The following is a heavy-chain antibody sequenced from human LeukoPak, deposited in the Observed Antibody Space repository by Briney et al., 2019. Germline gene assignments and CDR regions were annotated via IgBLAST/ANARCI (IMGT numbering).Heavy chain of an antibody. D-gene: IGHD2-8*02. Sequence: GGSLRLSCAASGFSISTYFMTWVRQAPGKGLEWVSSISTTGNNIHYADSMKGRFTISRDNAKNSLYLQMNSLRAEDTAVYYCASLVDFEEDPWGQGTLVTVSS. CDR3: ASLVDFEEDP. CDR1: GFSISTYF. J-gene: IGHJ5*02. CDR2: ISTTGNNI. V-gene: IGHV3-21*01.